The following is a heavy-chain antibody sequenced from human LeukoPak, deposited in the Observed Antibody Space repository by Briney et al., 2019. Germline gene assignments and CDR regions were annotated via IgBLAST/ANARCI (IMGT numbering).Heavy chain of an antibody. CDR1: GYTFTSYA. J-gene: IGHJ6*02. CDR3: AKLGDYYYYYGMDV. D-gene: IGHD3-16*01. Sequence: ASVKVSCKASGYTFTSYAMHWVRQAPGQRLEWMGWINAGNGNTKYSQKFQGRVTITRDTSASTAYMELSSLRSEDTAVYYCAKLGDYYYYYGMDVWGQGTTVTVSS. CDR2: INAGNGNT. V-gene: IGHV1-3*01.